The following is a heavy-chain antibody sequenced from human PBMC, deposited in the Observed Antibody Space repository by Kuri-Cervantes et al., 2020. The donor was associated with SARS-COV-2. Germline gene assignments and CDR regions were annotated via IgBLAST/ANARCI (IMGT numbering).Heavy chain of an antibody. CDR3: AREGDIVVVHDAFDI. Sequence: GGSLRLSCAASGFTFSSYSMNWVRQAPGKGLEWVSYISSSSSTIYYADSVKGRFTISRDNAKNSLYLQMNSLRAEDTAVYYCAREGDIVVVHDAFDIWGQGTMVTVSS. J-gene: IGHJ3*02. CDR1: GFTFSSYS. V-gene: IGHV3-48*01. CDR2: ISSSSSTI. D-gene: IGHD2-2*01.